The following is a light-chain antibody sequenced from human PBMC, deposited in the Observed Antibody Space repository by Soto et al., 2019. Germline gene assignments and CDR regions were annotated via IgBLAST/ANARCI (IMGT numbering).Light chain of an antibody. CDR3: SSYTSSSTQV. J-gene: IGLJ1*01. Sequence: QSALTQPASVFGSPGQSITISCTGTSSDVGGYNYVTWYQPHPGKAPKVMIYDVSNRPSGVSNRFSGSKSGNTASLTISGLQAADDADYYCSSYTSSSTQVFGTGTKVTVL. CDR1: SSDVGGYNY. CDR2: DVS. V-gene: IGLV2-14*03.